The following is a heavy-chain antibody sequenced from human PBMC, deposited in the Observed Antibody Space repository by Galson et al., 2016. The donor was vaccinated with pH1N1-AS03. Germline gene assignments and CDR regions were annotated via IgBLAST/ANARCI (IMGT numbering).Heavy chain of an antibody. CDR1: GFTFRNYA. Sequence: SLRLSCAASGFTFRNYAMSWVRQAPGKGLEWVSGISVRGGITFYADSVKGRFTISRENSKNTMYLQMNSLRAEATAVYYCAKGSSGWAHYAFDIWGQGTMVTVSS. CDR3: AKGSSGWAHYAFDI. J-gene: IGHJ3*02. V-gene: IGHV3-23*01. D-gene: IGHD6-19*01. CDR2: ISVRGGIT.